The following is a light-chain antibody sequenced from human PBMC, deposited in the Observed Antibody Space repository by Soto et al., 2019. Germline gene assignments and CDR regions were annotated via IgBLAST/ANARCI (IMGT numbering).Light chain of an antibody. V-gene: IGLV2-14*01. CDR2: DVS. CDR1: SSVVGGYNH. J-gene: IGLJ1*01. CDR3: SSYTSSSGFV. Sequence: QSVLTQPASVSGSPGQSITISCTGTSSVVGGYNHVSWYQQHPGKAPKLMIYDVSNRPSGVSNRFSGSKSGNTASLTISGLQAEDEADYYCSSYTSSSGFVFGTGTKVTVL.